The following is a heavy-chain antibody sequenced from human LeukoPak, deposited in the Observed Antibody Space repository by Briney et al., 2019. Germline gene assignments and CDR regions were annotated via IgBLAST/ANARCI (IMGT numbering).Heavy chain of an antibody. CDR2: VNAYTGKT. CDR3: ARGETPTSPVDF. V-gene: IGHV1-8*01. J-gene: IGHJ4*02. Sequence: GASVKVSCKASGYRFISSDISWVRQAPGQGLEWMGRVNAYTGKTTYAQKFQDRVTLTRSTSLTTAYMELTSLTADDTAVYFCARGETPTSPVDFWGQGTLVTVSS. CDR1: GYRFISSD.